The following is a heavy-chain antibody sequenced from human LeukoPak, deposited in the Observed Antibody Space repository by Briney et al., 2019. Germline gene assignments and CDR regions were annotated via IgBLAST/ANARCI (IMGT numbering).Heavy chain of an antibody. V-gene: IGHV3-23*01. Sequence: GGSLRLSCAASGFSFSTYTMNWVRQAPGKGLEWVSAINGRGDSTFYADSVKGRFTISRDNSKNTLYLQMNSLRAEDTAVYYCAKSSSWRHAYFDYWGQGTLVTVSS. CDR1: GFSFSTYT. CDR3: AKSSSWRHAYFDY. D-gene: IGHD6-13*01. CDR2: INGRGDST. J-gene: IGHJ4*02.